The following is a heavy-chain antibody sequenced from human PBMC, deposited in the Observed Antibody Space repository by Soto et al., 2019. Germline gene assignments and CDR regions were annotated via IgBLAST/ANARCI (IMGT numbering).Heavy chain of an antibody. CDR2: IDSGGST. J-gene: IGHJ4*02. CDR3: ARDAGDCGDDCNNDY. CDR1: GFTVSSNY. Sequence: EVQLVESGGGLIQPGGSLRLSCAASGFTVSSNYMSWVRQAPGKGLEWVSVIDSGGSTYYADSVKGRCTIARDKSKITLYLHMNGVRAEDTAVDDCARDAGDCGDDCNNDYWGQGTLVTVSS. V-gene: IGHV3-53*01. D-gene: IGHD2-21*02.